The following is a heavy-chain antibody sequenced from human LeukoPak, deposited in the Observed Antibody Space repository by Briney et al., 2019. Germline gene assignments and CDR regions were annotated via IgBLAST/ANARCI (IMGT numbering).Heavy chain of an antibody. CDR3: ARPLGSLKEYWWFDP. V-gene: IGHV1-2*02. J-gene: IGHJ5*02. CDR1: GYSFSDFY. D-gene: IGHD2/OR15-2a*01. Sequence: PMASVKVSCTASGYSFSDFYIHWLRQAPGQGLEWLGWINPNSGGTNFAQYFQGRVTMTRDTSTSTVYMELSSLRSDDTAVYYCARPLGSLKEYWWFDPWGQGTLVTVSS. CDR2: INPNSGGT.